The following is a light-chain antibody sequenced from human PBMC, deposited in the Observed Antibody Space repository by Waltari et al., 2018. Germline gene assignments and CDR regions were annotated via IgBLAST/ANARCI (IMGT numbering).Light chain of an antibody. V-gene: IGLV2-23*01. J-gene: IGLJ3*02. Sequence: QSALTQPASVSGSPGQSITISCTGTSSDVGKYNLVSWYQQHPGKAPNVMVYEGSKRPSGVSMRFPGSKSGNTASLTIAGLQAEDEADYYCCSYVRSTWVFGGGTKLTVL. CDR3: CSYVRSTWV. CDR1: SSDVGKYNL. CDR2: EGS.